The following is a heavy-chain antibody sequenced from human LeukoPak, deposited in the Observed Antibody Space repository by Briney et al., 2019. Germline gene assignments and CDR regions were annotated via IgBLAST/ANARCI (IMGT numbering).Heavy chain of an antibody. Sequence: ASVKVSCKASGYTFTSYGISWVRQAPGQGLEWMGWISAYNGNTNYAQKLQGRVTMTTDTSTSTAYMELRSLRSDDTAVYYCARSPRIAVAGAFSDYWGQGTLVTVSS. CDR3: ARSPRIAVAGAFSDY. V-gene: IGHV1-18*01. D-gene: IGHD6-19*01. CDR2: ISAYNGNT. J-gene: IGHJ4*02. CDR1: GYTFTSYG.